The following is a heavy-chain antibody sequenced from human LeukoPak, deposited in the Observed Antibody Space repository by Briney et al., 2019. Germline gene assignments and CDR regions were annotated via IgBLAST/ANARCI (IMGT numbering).Heavy chain of an antibody. Sequence: SETLSLTCAVSGYSISSGYYWGWIRQPAGKGLEWIGRIYTSEITNYNPSLKSRVTMSGDTSKNQFSLKLSSVTAADTAVYYCARGYSTSSKGDFDYWGQGTLVTVSS. CDR3: ARGYSTSSKGDFDY. CDR2: IYTSEIT. CDR1: GYSISSGYY. J-gene: IGHJ4*02. D-gene: IGHD6-6*01. V-gene: IGHV4-61*02.